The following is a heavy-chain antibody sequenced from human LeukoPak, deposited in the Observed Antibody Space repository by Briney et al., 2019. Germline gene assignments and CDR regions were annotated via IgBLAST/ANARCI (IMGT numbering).Heavy chain of an antibody. J-gene: IGHJ5*02. CDR3: ARVGQWLVENDWFDP. V-gene: IGHV1-2*02. Sequence: ASVKVSCTASEYTFTAYYVHWVRQAPGQGLEWMGWINPNSGATNFAQNFQGRVTMTRDTSISTVYMELSRLRSDDTAVYYCARVGQWLVENDWFDPWGQGTLVTVSS. CDR1: EYTFTAYY. D-gene: IGHD6-19*01. CDR2: INPNSGAT.